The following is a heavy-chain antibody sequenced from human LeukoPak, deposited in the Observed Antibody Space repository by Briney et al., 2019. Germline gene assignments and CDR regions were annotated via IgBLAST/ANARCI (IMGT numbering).Heavy chain of an antibody. D-gene: IGHD3-3*01. J-gene: IGHJ4*02. Sequence: ASVKVSRKASGYTLTSYGISWVRQAPGQGREWMGWSSAYNGNTNYAQKLQGRVTMTTDTSTSTAYMWLRSLRSDDTAVYYCARDAPEWLLTPDYWGQGTLVTVSS. V-gene: IGHV1-18*01. CDR3: ARDAPEWLLTPDY. CDR2: SSAYNGNT. CDR1: GYTLTSYG.